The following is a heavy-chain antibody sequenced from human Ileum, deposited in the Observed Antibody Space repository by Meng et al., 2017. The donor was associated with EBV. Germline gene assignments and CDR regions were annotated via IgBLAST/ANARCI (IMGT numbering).Heavy chain of an antibody. V-gene: IGHV4-30-4*01. Sequence: GQRRGAGPGLVKPPETLPPLRSFPCASVDSGGYHGMWAPPPPGKGLGCIGTPFNGWSTYYTPSLKGRVSMSGDTSKNQFSLTLSPVTAPDTAVYYCKAYTAGGGGLGSWGQGTLVTVSS. CDR2: PFNGWST. CDR3: KAYTAGGGGLGS. D-gene: IGHD2-2*02. J-gene: IGHJ5*02. CDR1: CASVDSGGYH.